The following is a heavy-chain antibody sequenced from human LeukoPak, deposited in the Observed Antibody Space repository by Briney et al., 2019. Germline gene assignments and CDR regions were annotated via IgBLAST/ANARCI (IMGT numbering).Heavy chain of an antibody. J-gene: IGHJ4*02. CDR1: GDSISSYY. CDR3: AREGIVRTYDQ. V-gene: IGHV4-59*12. CDR2: IYYSGIT. D-gene: IGHD2/OR15-2a*01. Sequence: SETLSLTYTVSGDSISSYYWYWFRQPPGKELEWIACIYYSGITHHNPSLKSRVTISLDTSKNQFSLRVSTVTAADTAVYYCAREGIVRTYDQWGQGTLVTVSS.